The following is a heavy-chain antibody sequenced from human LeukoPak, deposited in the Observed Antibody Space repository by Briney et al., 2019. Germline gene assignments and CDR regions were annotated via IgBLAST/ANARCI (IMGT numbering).Heavy chain of an antibody. J-gene: IGHJ4*02. CDR2: ISGSGGTT. CDR3: AKARGPVISVVIFDY. V-gene: IGHV3-23*01. D-gene: IGHD3-22*01. CDR1: GFTFSSYG. Sequence: GGSLRLSCAASGFTFSSYGMSWVRQAPGKGLEWVSAISGSGGTTYYADSVKGRFTISRDNSKNTLYLQMNSLRAEDTATYYCAKARGPVISVVIFDYWGQGTLVTVSS.